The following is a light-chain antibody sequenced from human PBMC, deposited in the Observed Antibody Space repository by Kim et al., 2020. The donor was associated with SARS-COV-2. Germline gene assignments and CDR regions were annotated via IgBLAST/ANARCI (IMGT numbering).Light chain of an antibody. CDR2: QDS. J-gene: IGLJ1*01. Sequence: SYELTQPPSVSVSPGQTASITCSGDNLGDKFACWYQQKPGQSPVLVIYQDSKRPAGIPERFSGSNSGNTATLTISGTQALDEADYYCQAWDSSLYVFGTG. V-gene: IGLV3-1*01. CDR3: QAWDSSLYV. CDR1: NLGDKF.